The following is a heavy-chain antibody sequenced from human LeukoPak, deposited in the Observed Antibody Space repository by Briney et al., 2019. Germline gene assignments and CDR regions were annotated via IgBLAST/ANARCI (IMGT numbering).Heavy chain of an antibody. D-gene: IGHD6-13*01. CDR1: GFTFSTYG. V-gene: IGHV3-33*01. CDR2: IWYDGSNK. J-gene: IGHJ3*02. Sequence: GGSLRLSCAASGFTFSTYGMHWVRQAPGKGLEWVAVIWYDGSNKYYADSVKGRFTISRDNSKNTLYLQMNSLRAEDTAVYYCARLRAAVRDGFDIWGQGTKVTVSS. CDR3: ARLRAAVRDGFDI.